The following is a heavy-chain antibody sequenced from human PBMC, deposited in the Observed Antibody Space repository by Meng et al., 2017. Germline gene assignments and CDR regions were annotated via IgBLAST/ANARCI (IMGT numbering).Heavy chain of an antibody. D-gene: IGHD6-19*01. CDR3: TTAVAGTDDY. V-gene: IGHV3-15*01. J-gene: IGHJ4*02. Sequence: VVVVGVGGGLVKPWGSLRLSCAASGLPFSNAWMGWVRQAPGKGLEWVGRIKSKTDGGTTDYAAPVKGRFTISRDDSKNTLYLQMNSLKTEDTAVYYCTTAVAGTDDYWGQGTLVTVSS. CDR1: GLPFSNAW. CDR2: IKSKTDGGTT.